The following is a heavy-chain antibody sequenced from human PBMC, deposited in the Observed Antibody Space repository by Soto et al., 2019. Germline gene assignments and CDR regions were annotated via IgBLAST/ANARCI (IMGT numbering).Heavy chain of an antibody. J-gene: IGHJ6*02. CDR1: GGTFSSYA. V-gene: IGHV1-69*13. CDR3: ARAQGYTRSYYYGMDV. Sequence: SVTGSCKASGGTFSSYAISWVRQAPGQGLEWMGGIIPIFGTANYAQKFQGRVTITADESTSTAYMELSSLRSEDTAVYYCARAQGYTRSYYYGMDVWGQGTTVTVSS. D-gene: IGHD3-16*02. CDR2: IIPIFGTA.